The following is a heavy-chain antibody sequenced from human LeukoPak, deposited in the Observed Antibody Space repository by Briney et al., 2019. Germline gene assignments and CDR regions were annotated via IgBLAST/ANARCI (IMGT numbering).Heavy chain of an antibody. CDR1: GGTFSTYA. J-gene: IGHJ4*02. V-gene: IGHV1-69*05. Sequence: SVKVSCKASGGTFSTYAISWVRQAPGQGLEWMGGIIPIFGTANYAQKFQGRVTMTTDTSTSTAYMELRSLRSDDTAVYYCARGRGYSSSWYNDYWGQGTLVTVSS. CDR2: IIPIFGTA. CDR3: ARGRGYSSSWYNDY. D-gene: IGHD6-13*01.